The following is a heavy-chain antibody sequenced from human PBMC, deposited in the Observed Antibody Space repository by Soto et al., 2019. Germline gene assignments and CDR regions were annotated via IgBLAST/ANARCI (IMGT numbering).Heavy chain of an antibody. J-gene: IGHJ4*02. Sequence: QVQLQESGPGLVKPSQTLSLTCTVSGGSISSGGYYWSWIRQHPGKGLEWIGYIYYSGSIYYNPYLQRRVTKPVDTPKNQFPLQLSSVTAADTAVYYCARRAVELSSSYVLYFDYWGEGTLVTVSS. D-gene: IGHD3-16*02. CDR2: IYYSGSI. CDR1: GGSISSGGYY. CDR3: ARRAVELSSSYVLYFDY. V-gene: IGHV4-31*03.